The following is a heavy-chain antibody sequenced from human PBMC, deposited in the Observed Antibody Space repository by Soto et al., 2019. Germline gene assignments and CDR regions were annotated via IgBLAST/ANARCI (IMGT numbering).Heavy chain of an antibody. CDR2: IIPIFGTA. D-gene: IGHD1-26*01. Sequence: VQLVQSGAEVKKPGSSVKVSCKASGGTFSSYAISWVRQAPGQGLEWMGGIIPIFGTANYAQKFQGRVTITADESTSTAYMELSSLRSEDTAVYYCARDFTASSGSYYPYYYFDYWGQGTLVTVSS. V-gene: IGHV1-69*01. CDR1: GGTFSSYA. J-gene: IGHJ4*02. CDR3: ARDFTASSGSYYPYYYFDY.